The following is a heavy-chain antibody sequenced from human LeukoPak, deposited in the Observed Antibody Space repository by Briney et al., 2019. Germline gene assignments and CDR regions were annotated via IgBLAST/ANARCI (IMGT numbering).Heavy chain of an antibody. D-gene: IGHD6-19*01. CDR2: ISTDNGDA. CDR1: GYTFTSHG. CDR3: ARDQRAWYPLAYGMDV. Sequence: ASVKVSCKASGYTFTSHGISWVRQAPGQGLEWMGWISTDNGDATYAQKLQGRVTMTTDTSTSTAYMELRSLRSDDTAVYYCARDQRAWYPLAYGMDVWGQGTTVTVPS. J-gene: IGHJ6*02. V-gene: IGHV1-18*01.